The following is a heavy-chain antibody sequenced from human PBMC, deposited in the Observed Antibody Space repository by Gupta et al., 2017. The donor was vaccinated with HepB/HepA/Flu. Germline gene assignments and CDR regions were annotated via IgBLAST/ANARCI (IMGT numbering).Heavy chain of an antibody. CDR1: GFTVSSNY. CDR3: ARVTPIVD. J-gene: IGHJ4*02. D-gene: IGHD2-21*01. Sequence: EVQMVVSGGGLIQPGGSLRLSCAASGFTVSSNYMSWVRQAPGKGLEWVSLMYSGGSTYYADSVKGRFTISRDNTKNTLYLQMNSLRPEDTAVYYCARVTPIVDWGQGTLVTVSS. V-gene: IGHV3-53*01. CDR2: MYSGGST.